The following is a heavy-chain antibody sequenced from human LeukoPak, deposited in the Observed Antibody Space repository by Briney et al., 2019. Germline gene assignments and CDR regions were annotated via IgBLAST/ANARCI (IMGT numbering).Heavy chain of an antibody. D-gene: IGHD3-9*01. Sequence: SETLSLTCTVSGGSISSSSYFWGWIRQPPGKGLEWIGTIYNSGGMYYKPSLKSRVTMSVDTSKNQFSLKMSSVTAADTAVYYCARLEYISPMDIIREWGQGTPVTVSS. CDR1: GGSISSSSYF. CDR3: ARLEYISPMDIIRE. V-gene: IGHV4-39*01. CDR2: IYNSGGM. J-gene: IGHJ4*02.